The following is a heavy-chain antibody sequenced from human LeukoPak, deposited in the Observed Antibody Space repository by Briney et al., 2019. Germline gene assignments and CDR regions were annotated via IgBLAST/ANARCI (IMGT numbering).Heavy chain of an antibody. CDR3: AKDRAMVRGVHPLNWFDP. J-gene: IGHJ5*02. Sequence: GGSLRLSCAASGFTFSSYAMSWVRQAPGKGLEWVSAISGSGGSTYYADSVKGRFPFSRANSKNTLYLQMNSLRAEDTAVYYCAKDRAMVRGVHPLNWFDPWGQGTQVTVSS. V-gene: IGHV3-23*01. CDR1: GFTFSSYA. D-gene: IGHD3-10*01. CDR2: ISGSGGST.